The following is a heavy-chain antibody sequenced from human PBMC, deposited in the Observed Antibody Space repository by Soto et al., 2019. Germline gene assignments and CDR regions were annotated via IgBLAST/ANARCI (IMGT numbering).Heavy chain of an antibody. CDR3: AKDYGYSYGPTPFDY. CDR1: GFTLSSYA. D-gene: IGHD5-18*01. V-gene: IGHV3-23*01. CDR2: ISGSGGST. Sequence: EVQLLESGGGLVQPGGSLRLSCAASGFTLSSYAMSWVRQAPGKGLEWVSAISGSGGSTYYADPVKGRFTISRDNSKNTLYLQMNSLRAEYTAVYYCAKDYGYSYGPTPFDYWGQGTLVTVSS. J-gene: IGHJ4*02.